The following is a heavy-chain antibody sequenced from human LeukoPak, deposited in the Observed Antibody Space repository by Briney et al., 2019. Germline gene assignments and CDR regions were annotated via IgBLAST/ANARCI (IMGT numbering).Heavy chain of an antibody. Sequence: HXVRXXXXXGXXWWSFILYYGSNKYYADSVKGRFTISRENSKNTLYLQMNSLRAEDTAVYYCAKGPVPAAIDYWGQGTLVTVSS. J-gene: IGHJ4*02. CDR3: AKGPVPAAIDY. D-gene: IGHD2-2*01. CDR2: ILYYGSNK. V-gene: IGHV3-30*02.